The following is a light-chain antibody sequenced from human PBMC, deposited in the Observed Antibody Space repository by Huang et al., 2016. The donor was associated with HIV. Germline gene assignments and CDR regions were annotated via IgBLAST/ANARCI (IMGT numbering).Light chain of an antibody. CDR2: LGS. CDR3: MQALQPPPT. CDR1: QSLLHSNGYNY. J-gene: IGKJ1*01. Sequence: DIVMTQSPLSLPVTPGEPASISCRSSQSLLHSNGYNYLDWYLQKPVQSPQLLIYLGSNRASGVPDRFSGSGSGTDFTLKISRVEAEDVGVYYCMQALQPPPTFGQGTKVEIK. V-gene: IGKV2-28*01.